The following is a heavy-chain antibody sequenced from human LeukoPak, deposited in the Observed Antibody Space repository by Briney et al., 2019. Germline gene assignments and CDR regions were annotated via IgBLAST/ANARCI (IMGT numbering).Heavy chain of an antibody. Sequence: ASVKVSCKASGYTFTGYYMHWVRQAPGQGLEWMGWINPNSGGTNYAQKLQGRVTMTTDTSTSTAYMELRSLRSDDTAVYYCARDSYDSSGYYFNLYYFDYWGQGTLVTVSS. CDR3: ARDSYDSSGYYFNLYYFDY. CDR1: GYTFTGYY. D-gene: IGHD3-22*01. J-gene: IGHJ4*02. CDR2: INPNSGGT. V-gene: IGHV1-2*02.